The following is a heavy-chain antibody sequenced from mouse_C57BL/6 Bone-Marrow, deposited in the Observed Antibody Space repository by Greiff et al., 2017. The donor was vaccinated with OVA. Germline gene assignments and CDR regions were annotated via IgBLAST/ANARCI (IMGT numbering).Heavy chain of an antibody. Sequence: EVKLMESGGGLVKPGGSLKLSCAASGFTFSSYAMSWVRQTPEKRLEWVATISDGGSYTYYPDNVKGRFTISRDTAKNNLYLQMSHLKSEDTAMYYGARDGYYSYYAMDYWGQGTSVTVSS. CDR2: ISDGGSYT. CDR3: ARDGYYSYYAMDY. V-gene: IGHV5-4*01. D-gene: IGHD2-3*01. J-gene: IGHJ4*01. CDR1: GFTFSSYA.